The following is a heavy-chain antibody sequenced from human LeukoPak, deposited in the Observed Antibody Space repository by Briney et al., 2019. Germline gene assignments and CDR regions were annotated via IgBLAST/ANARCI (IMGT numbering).Heavy chain of an antibody. D-gene: IGHD1-1*01. CDR1: GGSISSSSYY. CDR2: IYYSGST. J-gene: IGHJ3*02. CDR3: ARLPGSLDAFDM. V-gene: IGHV4-39*07. Sequence: PSETLSLTCTVSGGSISSSSYYWGWIRQPPGKGLEWIGTIYYSGSTYYNPSLKSRVTISVDTSRNQFSLKLRSVTAADTAVYYRARLPGSLDAFDMWGQGTMVTVSS.